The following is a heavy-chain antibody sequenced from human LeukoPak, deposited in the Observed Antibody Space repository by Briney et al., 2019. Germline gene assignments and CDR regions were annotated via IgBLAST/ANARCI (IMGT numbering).Heavy chain of an antibody. Sequence: GGSLRRSCAASGFTFSSYSMNRVRQAPGKGLEWVSSISSSSSYIYYADSVRGRFTISRDNAKNSLYLQMNSLRAEDTAVYYCARSRYCSGGNCYLDAFDIWGQGTMVTVSS. CDR3: ARSRYCSGGNCYLDAFDI. CDR2: ISSSSSYI. CDR1: GFTFSSYS. V-gene: IGHV3-21*01. J-gene: IGHJ3*02. D-gene: IGHD2-15*01.